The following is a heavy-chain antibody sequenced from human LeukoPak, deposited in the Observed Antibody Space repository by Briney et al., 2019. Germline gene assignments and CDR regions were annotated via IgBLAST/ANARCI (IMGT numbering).Heavy chain of an antibody. D-gene: IGHD6-6*01. CDR2: IFGNGVTT. V-gene: IGHV3-23*01. CDR3: AKGLGEFASAPDS. CDR1: GFTFSNFG. Sequence: GGSLRLSCAASGFTFSNFGMSWVRQAPGKGLEWVSAIFGNGVTTYYADSVKGRFIISRDNSQNRLFLQVSSLRVEDTAVYYCAKGLGEFASAPDSWGQGTLVTVSS. J-gene: IGHJ5*01.